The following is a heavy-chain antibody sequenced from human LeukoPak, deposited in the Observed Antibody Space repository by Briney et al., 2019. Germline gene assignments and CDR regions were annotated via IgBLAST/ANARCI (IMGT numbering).Heavy chain of an antibody. Sequence: VASVKVSCKASGGTFSSYAISWVRQAPGQGLEWMGGIIPIFGTANYAQKFQGRVTITADESTSTAYMELSSLRSEDTAVYYCARGWGDGYNYADYWGQGTLVTVSS. CDR2: IIPIFGTA. V-gene: IGHV1-69*01. CDR1: GGTFSSYA. J-gene: IGHJ4*02. D-gene: IGHD5-24*01. CDR3: ARGWGDGYNYADY.